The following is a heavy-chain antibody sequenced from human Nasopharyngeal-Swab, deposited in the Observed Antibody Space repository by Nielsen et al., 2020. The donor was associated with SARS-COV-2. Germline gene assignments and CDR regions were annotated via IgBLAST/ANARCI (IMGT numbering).Heavy chain of an antibody. CDR2: IYYSEST. V-gene: IGHV4-59*01. CDR1: GGPISSYY. D-gene: IGHD3-3*01. Sequence: SETLSLTCTVSGGPISSYYGSWIRQPPGRGLEWIGYIYYSESTNYNPSLKSRVTISVDTSKNQFSLKLSSLTAADTAVYYCARVPYYDFWSGYHYYYYGMDVWGQGTTVTGPS. CDR3: ARVPYYDFWSGYHYYYYGMDV. J-gene: IGHJ6*02.